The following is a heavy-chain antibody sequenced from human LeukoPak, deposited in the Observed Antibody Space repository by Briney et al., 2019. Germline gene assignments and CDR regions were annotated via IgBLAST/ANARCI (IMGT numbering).Heavy chain of an antibody. V-gene: IGHV1-8*03. J-gene: IGHJ5*02. CDR2: MNPNSGNT. D-gene: IGHD6-13*01. CDR1: GYTFTSYD. CDR3: ARAGHSGAAAVFGWFDP. Sequence: RASVKVSCKASGYTFTSYDINWVRQATGQGLEWMGWMNPNSGNTGYAQKFQGRVTITRNTSISTAYMELSSLRSEDTAVYYCARAGHSGAAAVFGWFDPWGQGTLVTVSS.